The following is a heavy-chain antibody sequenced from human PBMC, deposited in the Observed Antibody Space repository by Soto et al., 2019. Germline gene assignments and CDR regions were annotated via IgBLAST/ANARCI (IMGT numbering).Heavy chain of an antibody. Sequence: PCGSMKLASAASGFTFSGSAMDWVFQASGKGLEWVGRIRSKANSYATAYAASVKGRFTISRDDSKNTAYLQMNSLKTEDTAVYYCTRKVAAAGTASGYWGQGTLVTVS. D-gene: IGHD6-13*01. CDR3: TRKVAAAGTASGY. J-gene: IGHJ4*02. V-gene: IGHV3-73*01. CDR2: IRSKANSYAT. CDR1: GFTFSGSA.